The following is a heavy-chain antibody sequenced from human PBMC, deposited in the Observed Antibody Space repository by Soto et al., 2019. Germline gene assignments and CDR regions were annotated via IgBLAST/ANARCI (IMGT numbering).Heavy chain of an antibody. CDR2: IKSKASNYAT. CDR3: FCRGNPGPHMWSAP. Sequence: GGSLRLSCAGSGFTFSGSDIHWVRQASGKGLEWVGRIKSKASNYATSYGASVKGRFTVSRDDSENTAYLQMNSLQNEDTAVYFCFCRGNPGPHMWSAPGAQGPLVPVSS. J-gene: IGHJ5*02. D-gene: IGHD3-16*01. V-gene: IGHV3-73*01. CDR1: GFTFSGSD.